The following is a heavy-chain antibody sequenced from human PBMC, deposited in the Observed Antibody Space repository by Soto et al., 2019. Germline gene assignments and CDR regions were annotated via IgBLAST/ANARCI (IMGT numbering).Heavy chain of an antibody. J-gene: IGHJ3*02. CDR1: GYTFTGYY. V-gene: IGHV1-2*02. Sequence: ASVKVSCKASGYTFTGYYMHWVRQAPGQGLELMGWINPNSGGTNYAQKFQGRVTMTRDTSISTAYMELSRLRSDDTAVYYCARDLGSGYYDSSGYYVGPYAFDIGGQGTMVTVSS. CDR3: ARDLGSGYYDSSGYYVGPYAFDI. CDR2: INPNSGGT. D-gene: IGHD3-22*01.